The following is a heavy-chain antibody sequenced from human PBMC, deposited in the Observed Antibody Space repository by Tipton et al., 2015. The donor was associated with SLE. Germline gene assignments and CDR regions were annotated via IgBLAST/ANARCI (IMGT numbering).Heavy chain of an antibody. Sequence: TLSLTCTVSGGSISSSSYYWGWIRQPPGKGLEWIGSIYYSGNTYYNPSLKSRVTMSVDASKNQFSLRLSSVTAADTAVYYCARAITMMGTGFYYNYYYMDVWGKGTTVTVSS. V-gene: IGHV4-39*07. CDR2: IYYSGNT. CDR3: ARAITMMGTGFYYNYYYMDV. CDR1: GGSISSSSYY. J-gene: IGHJ6*03. D-gene: IGHD3-22*01.